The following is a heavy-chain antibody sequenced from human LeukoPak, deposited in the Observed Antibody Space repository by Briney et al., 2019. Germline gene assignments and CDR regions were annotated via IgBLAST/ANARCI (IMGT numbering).Heavy chain of an antibody. Sequence: GASMKVSCKASGYTFTSYYMHWVRQAPGQGLEWMGIINPSGGTTSYAQKFQGRVTMTRDTSTSTIYMELSSLRSEDTAVYYCARVGEHVGEFDYWGQGTLVTVSS. CDR2: INPSGGTT. V-gene: IGHV1-46*01. CDR1: GYTFTSYY. J-gene: IGHJ4*02. D-gene: IGHD3-16*01. CDR3: ARVGEHVGEFDY.